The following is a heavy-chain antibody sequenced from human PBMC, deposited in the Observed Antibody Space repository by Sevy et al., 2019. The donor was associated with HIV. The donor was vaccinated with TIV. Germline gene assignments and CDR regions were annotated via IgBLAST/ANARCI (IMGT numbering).Heavy chain of an antibody. CDR1: GFTFSGSA. J-gene: IGHJ6*02. Sequence: GGSLRLSCAASGFTFSGSAMHWVRQASGKGLEWVGRIRSKANSYATAYAASVKGRFTISRDDSKNTAYLQMNSLKTEDTAVYYCTRGGHIAAAGHAPYYYYGMDVWGQGTTVTVSS. D-gene: IGHD6-13*01. CDR2: IRSKANSYAT. CDR3: TRGGHIAAAGHAPYYYYGMDV. V-gene: IGHV3-73*01.